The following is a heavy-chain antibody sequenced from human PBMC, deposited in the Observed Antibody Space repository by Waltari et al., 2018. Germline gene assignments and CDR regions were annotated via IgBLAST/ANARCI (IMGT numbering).Heavy chain of an antibody. CDR2: IFSNDEK. D-gene: IGHD5-18*01. CDR3: ARIRDLYSYGYSHYGMDV. CDR1: GFSLSNARMG. Sequence: QVTLKESGPVLVKPTETLTLTCTVSGFSLSNARMGVSWIRQPPGKALEWLAHIFSNDEKSYSTSLKIRLPISKDTSKSQVVLTMTNMDPVDTATYYCARIRDLYSYGYSHYGMDVWGQGTTVTVSS. J-gene: IGHJ6*02. V-gene: IGHV2-26*01.